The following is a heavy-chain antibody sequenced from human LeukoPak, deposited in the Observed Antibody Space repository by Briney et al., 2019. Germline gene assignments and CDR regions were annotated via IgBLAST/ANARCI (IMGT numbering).Heavy chain of an antibody. CDR3: ARFGVDYDMDV. D-gene: IGHD3-16*01. J-gene: IGHJ6*02. CDR1: GGSISGHY. Sequence: SETLSLTCTVSGGSISGHYWTWIRQPPGKGLEWIGQIHYSGRPDYNPSLKSRVTISVDTSKNQLSLKVTSVTGADTAAYYCARFGVDYDMDVWGQGTTVTVSS. CDR2: IHYSGRP. V-gene: IGHV4-59*11.